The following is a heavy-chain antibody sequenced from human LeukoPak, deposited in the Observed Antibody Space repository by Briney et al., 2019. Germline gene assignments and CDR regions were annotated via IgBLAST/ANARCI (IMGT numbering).Heavy chain of an antibody. CDR1: GFTVSSNY. CDR3: ARDGGYGSGAFDI. CDR2: IYSGGST. V-gene: IGHV3-66*01. J-gene: IGHJ3*02. D-gene: IGHD3-10*01. Sequence: GGSVRLSCAASGFTVSSNYMRWVRHAPGEGLEWVTVIYSGGSTYYADSVKGRFTISRDNSKNTLYFQMNSLRAEDTAVYYCARDGGYGSGAFDIWGQGTMVTVSS.